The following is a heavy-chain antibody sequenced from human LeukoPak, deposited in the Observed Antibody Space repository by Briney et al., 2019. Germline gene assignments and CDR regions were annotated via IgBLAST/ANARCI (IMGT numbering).Heavy chain of an antibody. CDR1: GFIFSNYA. V-gene: IGHV3-23*01. Sequence: GGSLRLSCAASGFIFSNYAMSWVRQAPGKGLEWVSIISGSGGSTYYADSVKGRFTISRDNSKNTLYLQMNSLRAEDTAVYYCARDYCSGGSCYFGALWSDYWGQGTLVTVSS. J-gene: IGHJ4*02. D-gene: IGHD2-15*01. CDR3: ARDYCSGGSCYFGALWSDY. CDR2: ISGSGGST.